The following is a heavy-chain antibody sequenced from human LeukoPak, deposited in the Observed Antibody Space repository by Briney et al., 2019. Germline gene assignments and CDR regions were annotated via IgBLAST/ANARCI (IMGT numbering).Heavy chain of an antibody. V-gene: IGHV1-18*01. D-gene: IGHD6-19*01. CDR3: AREVAVEGVGIPPDNWFDP. Sequence: ASVKVSCKASGYTFTSYGISWVRQAPGQGLEWMGWISAYTGNTNYAQKLQGRVTMTTDTSTSTAYMELRSLRSEDTAVYYCAREVAVEGVGIPPDNWFDPWGQGTLVTVSS. CDR2: ISAYTGNT. J-gene: IGHJ5*02. CDR1: GYTFTSYG.